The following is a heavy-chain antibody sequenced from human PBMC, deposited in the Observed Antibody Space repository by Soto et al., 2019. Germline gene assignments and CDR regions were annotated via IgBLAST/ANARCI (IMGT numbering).Heavy chain of an antibody. CDR1: GFTFSSYA. V-gene: IGHV3-23*01. J-gene: IGHJ4*02. Sequence: LRLSCAASGFTFSSYAMSWVRQAPGKGLEWVAAISGSGGSTCYADSVKGRFTISRDNSKNTLYLQMNSLRAEDTAVYYCAKDPAATDYWGQGTRVTVSS. CDR3: AKDPAATDY. D-gene: IGHD6-13*01. CDR2: ISGSGGST.